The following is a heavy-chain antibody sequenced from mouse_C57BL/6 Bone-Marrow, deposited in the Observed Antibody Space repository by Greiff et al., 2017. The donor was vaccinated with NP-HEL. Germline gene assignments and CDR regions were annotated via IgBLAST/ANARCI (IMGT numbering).Heavy chain of an antibody. J-gene: IGHJ4*01. D-gene: IGHD2-2*01. CDR1: GFTFSSYG. CDR3: ARHEDGYDLYAMDY. CDR2: ISSGGSYT. V-gene: IGHV5-6*01. Sequence: EVHLVESGGDLVKPGGSLKLSCAASGFTFSSYGMSWVRQTPDKRLEWVATISSGGSYTYYPDSVKGRFTISRDNAKNTLYLQMSSLKSEDTAMYYCARHEDGYDLYAMDYWGQGTSVTVSS.